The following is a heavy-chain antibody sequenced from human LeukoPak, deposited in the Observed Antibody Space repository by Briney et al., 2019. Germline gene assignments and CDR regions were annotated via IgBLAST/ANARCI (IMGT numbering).Heavy chain of an antibody. V-gene: IGHV3-33*06. J-gene: IGHJ4*02. CDR1: GFTFSSYG. Sequence: GGALRLSRAASGFTFSSYGMHRVRPAPGKGVGGGAVIWYDGSNKYYADSVKGRFTISGDNSKNTLYLRMNSLRAEDTAVYYCAKDRRPRRAALTFWPWGQGTLVTVSS. D-gene: IGHD6-6*01. CDR2: IWYDGSNK. CDR3: AKDRRPRRAALTFWP.